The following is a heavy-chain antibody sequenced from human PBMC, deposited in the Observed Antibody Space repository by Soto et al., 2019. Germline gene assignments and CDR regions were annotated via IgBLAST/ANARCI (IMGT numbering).Heavy chain of an antibody. CDR2: IITILGTA. CDR3: AREVEMDGEIVAGVYYNYGRDV. D-gene: IGHD5-12*01. Sequence: QVQLVQSGAEVKKPVSSVMCSCKASGGTFSRYPISWVRQAPGQGLDWMGGIITILGTANYAQKCKGRVTSTEDESRSTANREPSSLRSEETARYYCAREVEMDGEIVAGVYYNYGRDVWGQGTTVTVAS. J-gene: IGHJ6*02. V-gene: IGHV1-69*01. CDR1: GGTFSRYP.